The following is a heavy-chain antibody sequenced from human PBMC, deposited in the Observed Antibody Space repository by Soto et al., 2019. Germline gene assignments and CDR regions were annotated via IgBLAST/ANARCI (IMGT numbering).Heavy chain of an antibody. CDR1: GFDFGSFG. CDR3: AKDVEEQQLDYHIDY. Sequence: GGSLRLSCTASGFDFGSFGIHWVRQAPGRGLDWVAVISHDGNERKYADSVKGRFTISRDNSKDTLYLQMYSLRPDDTAIYYCAKDVEEQQLDYHIDYWGPGSLVTVSS. J-gene: IGHJ4*02. CDR2: ISHDGNER. V-gene: IGHV3-30*18. D-gene: IGHD6-13*01.